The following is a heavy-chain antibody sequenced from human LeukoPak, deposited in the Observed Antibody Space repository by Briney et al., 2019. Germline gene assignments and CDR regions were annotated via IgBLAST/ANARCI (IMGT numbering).Heavy chain of an antibody. J-gene: IGHJ3*02. D-gene: IGHD3-16*01. V-gene: IGHV1-2*02. CDR2: INPNSGAT. Sequence: ASVKVSCKASGYTFTGYYMHWVRQAPGQGLEWMGWINPNSGATNYAQKFQGRVTMTRDTSISTAYMELSRLRSDDTAVYYCAKDHPARVCLGESYQKVVFDIGAKEKRVPVS. CDR1: GYTFTGYY. CDR3: AKDHPARVCLGESYQKVVFDI.